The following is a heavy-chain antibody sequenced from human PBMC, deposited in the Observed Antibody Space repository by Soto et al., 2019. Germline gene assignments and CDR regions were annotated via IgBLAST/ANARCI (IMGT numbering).Heavy chain of an antibody. CDR1: GGSISSGGYY. Sequence: QVQLQESGPGLVKPSQTLSLTCTVSGGSISSGGYYWSWIRQHPGKGLEWIGYIYYSGSTYYNPSLKSRVTISVDTSKNQFSLKLSSVTAADTAVYYCARDIVVVVAANGPPGMYNWFDPWGQGTLVTVSS. CDR3: ARDIVVVVAANGPPGMYNWFDP. J-gene: IGHJ5*02. D-gene: IGHD2-15*01. V-gene: IGHV4-31*03. CDR2: IYYSGST.